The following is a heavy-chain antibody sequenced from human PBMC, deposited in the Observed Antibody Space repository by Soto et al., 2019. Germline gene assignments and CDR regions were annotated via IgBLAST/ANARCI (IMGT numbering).Heavy chain of an antibody. CDR2: ITSDSYI. Sequence: GGSLRLSCSASGFTFSNYSMNWVRQTPGKGLEWVSSITSDSYIYHADSVRGRFTISRDNAKNSLSLQMNSLRAVDTAVYYCARTSSGPPPADAHYFDYWGQGTLVTVSS. CDR1: GFTFSNYS. J-gene: IGHJ4*02. CDR3: ARTSSGPPPADAHYFDY. D-gene: IGHD6-19*01. V-gene: IGHV3-21*06.